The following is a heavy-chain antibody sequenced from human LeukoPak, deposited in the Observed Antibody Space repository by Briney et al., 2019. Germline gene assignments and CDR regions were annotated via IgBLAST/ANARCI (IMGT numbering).Heavy chain of an antibody. D-gene: IGHD2-2*01. CDR1: GGSISSYN. Sequence: SETLSLTCNVSGGSISSYNWSWIRQPPGKGLEWIGYIYYSGSTNYNPSLKSRVTISVDTSKNQFSLKLSSVTAADTAVYYCAREPALGFDPWGQGTLVTVSS. V-gene: IGHV4-59*01. CDR2: IYYSGST. J-gene: IGHJ5*02. CDR3: AREPALGFDP.